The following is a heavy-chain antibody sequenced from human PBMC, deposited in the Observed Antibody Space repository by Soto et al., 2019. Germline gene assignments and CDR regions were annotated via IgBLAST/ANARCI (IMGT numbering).Heavy chain of an antibody. CDR3: ARDAERVPAAFDS. D-gene: IGHD2-2*01. V-gene: IGHV4-59*12. J-gene: IGHJ4*02. CDR1: GGSIRSYY. CDR2: IYHSGST. Sequence: SETLSLTCTVAGGSIRSYYWSWIRQPPGKGLEWIGYIYHSGSTYYNPTLKSRVTISLDMSKNQFSLNLSSVTAADTAVYYCARDAERVPAAFDSWGQGTLVTVSS.